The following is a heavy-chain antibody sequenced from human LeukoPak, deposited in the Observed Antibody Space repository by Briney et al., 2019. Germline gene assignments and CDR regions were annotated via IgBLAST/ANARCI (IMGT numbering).Heavy chain of an antibody. V-gene: IGHV3-7*01. CDR1: GVTFSSYW. CDR2: IKQDGSEK. J-gene: IGHJ6*03. Sequence: GGSLRLSCAASGVTFSSYWMSWVRQAPGKGLEWVANIKQDGSEKYYVDSVKGRFTISRDNAKNSLYLQMNSLRAEDTAVYYCARVGGDYSSSWYGDYYYYYMDVWGKGTPVTVSS. D-gene: IGHD6-13*01. CDR3: ARVGGDYSSSWYGDYYYYYMDV.